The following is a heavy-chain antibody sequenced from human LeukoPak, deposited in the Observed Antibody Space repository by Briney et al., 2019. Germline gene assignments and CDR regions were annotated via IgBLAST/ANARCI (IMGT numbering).Heavy chain of an antibody. J-gene: IGHJ4*02. Sequence: KPGGSLRLSCTASGVTFSTYSLNWVRQAPGKGLEWVSSISSSADYIYYADSVKGRFTISRDNAKNSLFLQMNSLRAEDTAVYYCARGEDGILRYSLDYWGQGSLVTVSS. CDR3: ARGEDGILRYSLDY. CDR2: ISSSADYI. V-gene: IGHV3-21*01. CDR1: GVTFSTYS. D-gene: IGHD1-14*01.